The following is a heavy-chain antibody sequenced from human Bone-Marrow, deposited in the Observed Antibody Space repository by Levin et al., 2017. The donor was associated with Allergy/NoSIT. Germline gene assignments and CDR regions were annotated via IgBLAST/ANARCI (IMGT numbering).Heavy chain of an antibody. V-gene: IGHV1-69*13. Sequence: ASVKVSCKASGGTFSSYAISWVRQAPGQGLEWMGGIIPIFGTANYAQKFQGRVTITADESTSTAYMELSSLRSEDTAVYYCCRAHGVGSGPNLNWFDPWGQGTLVTVSS. J-gene: IGHJ5*02. D-gene: IGHD4-17*01. CDR1: GGTFSSYA. CDR3: CRAHGVGSGPNLNWFDP. CDR2: IIPIFGTA.